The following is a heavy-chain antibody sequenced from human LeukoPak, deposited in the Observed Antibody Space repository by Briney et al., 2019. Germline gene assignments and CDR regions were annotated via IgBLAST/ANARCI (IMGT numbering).Heavy chain of an antibody. CDR2: ISGSDEST. D-gene: IGHD7-27*01. CDR1: GFTFSSYD. V-gene: IGHV3-23*01. J-gene: IGHJ3*02. CDR3: ANRRLGRGAFDS. Sequence: GGSLRLSCVASGFTFSSYDMSWIRQAPGKGLEWVSEISGSDESTKYVDSVKGRFTISRDNSKNTLYLLLNSLRVDDTAVYYCANRRLGRGAFDSWGQGTMVTVSS.